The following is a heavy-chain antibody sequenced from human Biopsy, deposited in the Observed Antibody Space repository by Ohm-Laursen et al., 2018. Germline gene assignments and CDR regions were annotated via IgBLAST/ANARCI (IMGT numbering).Heavy chain of an antibody. CDR1: DGSISNIINY. D-gene: IGHD3-10*01. CDR2: IYHTGIT. J-gene: IGHJ4*02. CDR3: ARHSFGSGRDF. Sequence: SDTLSLTCSVTDGSISNIINYWGWIRQPLGKGLEWLGSIYHTGITYYNPSLKSRVTISGDTSNNHFSLKLSSLTAADTAVYYCARHSFGSGRDFWGQGTLVTVSS. V-gene: IGHV4-39*01.